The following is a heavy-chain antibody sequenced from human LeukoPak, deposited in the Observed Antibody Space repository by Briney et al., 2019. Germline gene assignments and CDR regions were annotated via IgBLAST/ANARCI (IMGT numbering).Heavy chain of an antibody. J-gene: IGHJ3*02. CDR1: EFSLRRYS. CDR2: INSGSSTI. V-gene: IGHV3-48*01. D-gene: IGHD1-1*01. CDR3: ARVLLERPGIDSFDM. Sequence: GGSLRLSGGASEFSLRRYSKDWLRQAPGKGLEWVSHINSGSSTIYYPDSVKGRFTLSRDNAGESLYLHMNSLRAEDTAVYYCARVLLERPGIDSFDMLGQGTMVTVSS.